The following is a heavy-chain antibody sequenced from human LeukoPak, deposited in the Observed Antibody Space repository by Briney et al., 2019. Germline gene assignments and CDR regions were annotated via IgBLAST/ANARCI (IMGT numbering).Heavy chain of an antibody. CDR2: ISSSGSTI. Sequence: PGGSLRLSCAASGFTFSSYEMNWVRQALGKGLEWVSYISSSGSTIYYADSVKGRFTISRDNAKNSLYLQMNSLRAEDTAVYYCARDGPSRYCSGGSCAVDYWRQGTLVTVSS. V-gene: IGHV3-48*03. D-gene: IGHD2-15*01. CDR3: ARDGPSRYCSGGSCAVDY. J-gene: IGHJ4*02. CDR1: GFTFSSYE.